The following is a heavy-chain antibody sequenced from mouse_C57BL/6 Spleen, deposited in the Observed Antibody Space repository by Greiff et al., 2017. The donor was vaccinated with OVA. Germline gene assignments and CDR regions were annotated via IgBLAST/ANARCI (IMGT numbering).Heavy chain of an antibody. J-gene: IGHJ2*01. CDR3: TTSHYYGSTSYYFDD. CDR2: IDPEDGDT. V-gene: IGHV14-1*01. D-gene: IGHD1-1*01. CDR1: GFNIKDYY. Sequence: VQLQQSGAELVRPGASVKLSCTASGFNIKDYYMHWVKQRPEQGLEWIGRIDPEDGDTEYAPKFQGKATLTADPSSNTAYLQLSSLTSEDTAVYDCTTSHYYGSTSYYFDDWGQGTTLTVSS.